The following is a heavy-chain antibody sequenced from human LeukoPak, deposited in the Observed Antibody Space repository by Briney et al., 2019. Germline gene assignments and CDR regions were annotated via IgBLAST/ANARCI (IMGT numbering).Heavy chain of an antibody. V-gene: IGHV3-48*02. D-gene: IGHD4-23*01. CDR3: ACGGKILDY. Sequence: GGSLRLSCAASGFTFSSYTMNWVRQAPGKGLEWASYISSSSTTKYYADSVRGRFTISRDNAKNSLYLQMNSLRDEDTAVYYCACGGKILDYWGQGTLVTVSS. J-gene: IGHJ4*02. CDR1: GFTFSSYT. CDR2: ISSSSTTK.